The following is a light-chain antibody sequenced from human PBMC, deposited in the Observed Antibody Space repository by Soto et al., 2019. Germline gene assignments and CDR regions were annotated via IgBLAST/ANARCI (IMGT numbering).Light chain of an antibody. CDR3: ASWDDSQNGYVV. J-gene: IGLJ2*01. CDR2: RNN. CDR1: RYNIGSNT. V-gene: IGLV1-44*01. Sequence: QSVLTQPPSASGTPGQRVTISCSGSRYNIGSNTVSWYQHVPGTAPRLLLYRNNLRPSGVPDRFSGSKSDTSASLAISGLQYEDEADYYCASWDDSQNGYVVFGGGTKLTVL.